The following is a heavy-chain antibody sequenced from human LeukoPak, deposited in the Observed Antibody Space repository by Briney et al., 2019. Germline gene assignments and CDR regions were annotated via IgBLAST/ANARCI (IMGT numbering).Heavy chain of an antibody. CDR2: VSAYNGNT. D-gene: IGHD6-19*01. CDR1: GYTFTSYG. V-gene: IGHV1-18*01. CDR3: ARDSQYSSGWFGDSFDY. Sequence: ASVKVSCKASGYTFTSYGISWVRQAPGQGLEWMGWVSAYNGNTNYAQKLQGRVTMTTDTSTSTAYMELRSLRSDDTAVYYCARDSQYSSGWFGDSFDYWGQGTLVTVSS. J-gene: IGHJ4*02.